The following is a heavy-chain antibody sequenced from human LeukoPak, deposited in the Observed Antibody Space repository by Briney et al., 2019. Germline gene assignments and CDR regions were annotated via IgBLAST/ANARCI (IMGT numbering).Heavy chain of an antibody. CDR1: GFIFTNYF. D-gene: IGHD3-3*01. CDR3: ARDMRFLEWLLLPWFDP. Sequence: GGSLRLSCAASGFIFTNYFMSWVRQAPGKGLEWVSSISSSSSYIYYADSVKGRFTISRDNAKNSLYLQMNSLRAEDTAVYYCARDMRFLEWLLLPWFDPWGQGTLVTVSS. CDR2: ISSSSSYI. J-gene: IGHJ5*02. V-gene: IGHV3-21*01.